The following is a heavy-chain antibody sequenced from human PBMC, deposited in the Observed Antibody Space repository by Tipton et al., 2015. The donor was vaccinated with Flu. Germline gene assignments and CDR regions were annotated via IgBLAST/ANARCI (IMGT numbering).Heavy chain of an antibody. Sequence: TLSLTCAVYGGSFSGYYWSWIRQPPGKGLEWIGEINHSGSTNYNPSLKSRVTISVDTSKNQFSLKLSSVTAADTAVYYCARANRELTIFGVVIHSYYMDVWGKGTTVTVSS. CDR2: INHSGST. CDR1: GGSFSGYY. CDR3: ARANRELTIFGVVIHSYYMDV. V-gene: IGHV4-34*01. J-gene: IGHJ6*03. D-gene: IGHD3-3*01.